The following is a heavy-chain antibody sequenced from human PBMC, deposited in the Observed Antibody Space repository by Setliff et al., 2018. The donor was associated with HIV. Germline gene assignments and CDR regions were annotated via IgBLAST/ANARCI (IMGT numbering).Heavy chain of an antibody. CDR2: IYTNGNT. V-gene: IGHV4-61*02. J-gene: IGHJ5*02. D-gene: IGHD2-21*02. CDR3: ARGGCGVDCYKYNWFDP. CDR1: SVSGGSINSGSYY. Sequence: PSETLSLTCTVSVSGGSINSGSYYWTWIRRPAGRGLEWIGRIYTNGNTNYNPSFESRVSISIDTSKNQFSLQLTSVTVADTAVYYCARGGCGVDCYKYNWFDPWGQGTLVTVS.